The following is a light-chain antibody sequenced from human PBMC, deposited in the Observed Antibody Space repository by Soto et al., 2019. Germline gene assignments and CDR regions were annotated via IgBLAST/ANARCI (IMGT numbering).Light chain of an antibody. J-gene: IGKJ1*01. CDR3: QQGSTWPWT. CDR1: QSVGSS. Sequence: EIGLTQSPATLSLSPGERATLSCRASQSVGSSLAWYQLKLGQAPRLLIYAASDRATGIPGRFSGSGSGTDFTLIISSLEPEDLAFYYCQQGSTWPWTFGQGDQGGY. CDR2: AAS. V-gene: IGKV3-11*01.